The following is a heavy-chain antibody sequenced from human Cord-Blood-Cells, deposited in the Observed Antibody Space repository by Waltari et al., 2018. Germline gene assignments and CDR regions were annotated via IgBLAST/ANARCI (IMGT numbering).Heavy chain of an antibody. Sequence: QVQLVQSGAEVKKPGSSVKVSCKASGGTFSSYAISWLRQAPGQGLEWMGRIIPILGIANYAQKFQGRVTITADKSTSTAYMELSSLRSEDTAVYYCARDLYPGGHRTSYDYWGQGTLVTVSS. CDR2: IIPILGIA. J-gene: IGHJ4*02. CDR1: GGTFSSYA. V-gene: IGHV1-69*09. D-gene: IGHD1-1*01. CDR3: ARDLYPGGHRTSYDY.